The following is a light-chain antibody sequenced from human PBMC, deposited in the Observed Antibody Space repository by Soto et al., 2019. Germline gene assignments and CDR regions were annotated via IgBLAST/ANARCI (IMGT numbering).Light chain of an antibody. CDR2: DDN. CDR3: GSWDSSLSAYV. J-gene: IGLJ1*01. Sequence: QSVLRQPPSVSAAPGQKVNISCSGSSSNIGGNSVSWYQQLPGTAPKLLIYDDNKRPSGIPDRFSGSKSGTSATLGITGFQTGDEADYYRGSWDSSLSAYVFGTGTKV. CDR1: SSNIGGNS. V-gene: IGLV1-51*01.